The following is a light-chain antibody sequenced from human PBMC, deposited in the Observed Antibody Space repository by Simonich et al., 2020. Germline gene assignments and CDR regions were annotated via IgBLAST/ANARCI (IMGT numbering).Light chain of an antibody. CDR1: SSNIGNNY. CDR3: GTWDSSLSAGV. V-gene: IGLV1-51*01. J-gene: IGLJ3*02. Sequence: QSVLTQPPSVSAAPGQKVTISCSGSSSNIGNNYVSWYQQLPGTAPKLLIYDNKKRPSGIPDRFSGSKSGTSATLGITGLRTGDEADYYCGTWDSSLSAGVFGGGTKLTVL. CDR2: DNK.